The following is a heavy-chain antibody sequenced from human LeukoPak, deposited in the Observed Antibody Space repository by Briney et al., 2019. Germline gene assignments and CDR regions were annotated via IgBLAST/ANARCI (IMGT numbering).Heavy chain of an antibody. CDR3: TDSSESDY. D-gene: IGHD6-19*01. Sequence: PGGSLRLSCAASGFTFSSYAMHWVRQAPGKGLEWVAVISYDGSNKYYADSVKGRFTISRDNSKNTLYLQMNSLRAEDTAAYYCTDSSESDYWGQGTLVTVSS. CDR1: GFTFSSYA. J-gene: IGHJ4*02. CDR2: ISYDGSNK. V-gene: IGHV3-30*04.